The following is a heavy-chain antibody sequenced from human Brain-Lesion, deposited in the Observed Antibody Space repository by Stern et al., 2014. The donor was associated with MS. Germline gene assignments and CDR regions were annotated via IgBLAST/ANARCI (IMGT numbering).Heavy chain of an antibody. CDR1: GGSISSGGYY. D-gene: IGHD2-2*01. CDR3: ARGRVVPGFQYYATDV. Sequence: VQLLESGPGLVKPSQTLSLSCTVSGGSISSGGYYWSWIRQPAGKGLEWIGRIFNSGSTRYNPSLKSRVTISIDTSKNQFSLRLNPMTAADTAVYYCARGRVVPGFQYYATDVWGQGTTVIVSS. J-gene: IGHJ6*02. V-gene: IGHV4-61*02. CDR2: IFNSGST.